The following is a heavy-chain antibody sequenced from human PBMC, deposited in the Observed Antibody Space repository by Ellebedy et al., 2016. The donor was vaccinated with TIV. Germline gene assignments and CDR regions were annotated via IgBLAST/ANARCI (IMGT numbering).Heavy chain of an antibody. CDR2: INTNTGNP. V-gene: IGHV7-4-1*02. Sequence: ASVKVSCKASGYTFTSYAMNWVRQAPGQGLEWMGWINTNTGNPTYAQGFTGRFVFSLDTSVSTAYLQISSLKAEGTAVYYCARGEPGAGTVVQQLVLDPWGQGTLVTVSS. J-gene: IGHJ5*02. CDR1: GYTFTSYA. D-gene: IGHD4-23*01. CDR3: ARGEPGAGTVVQQLVLDP.